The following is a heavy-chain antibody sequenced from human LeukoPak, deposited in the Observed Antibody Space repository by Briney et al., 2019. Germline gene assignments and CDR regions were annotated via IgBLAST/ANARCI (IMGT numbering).Heavy chain of an antibody. CDR3: AEALGYGGNSIPDAFDI. CDR1: GSTFSDYY. CDR2: ISSSGSTI. J-gene: IGHJ3*02. V-gene: IGHV3-11*01. Sequence: GGSLRLSCAASGSTFSDYYMSWIRQAPGKGLEWVSYISSSGSTIYYADSVKGRFTISRDNSKNTLYLQMNSLRAEDTAVYYCAEALGYGGNSIPDAFDIWGQGTMVTVSS. D-gene: IGHD4-23*01.